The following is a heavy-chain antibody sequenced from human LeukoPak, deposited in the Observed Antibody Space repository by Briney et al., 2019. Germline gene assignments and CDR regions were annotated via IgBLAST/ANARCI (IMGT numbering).Heavy chain of an antibody. CDR1: GIIFSTYA. CDR3: ARDFWSGYYTED. D-gene: IGHD3-3*01. Sequence: GGSLRLSCEFSGIIFSTYAMNWVRQAPGKGLEWISYISGSSSGSTSITQYADSVKGRFTFSRDNAKNSLHLQMDSLSAEDTAVYYCARDFWSGYYTEDWGQGALVIVSS. CDR2: ISGSSSGSTSIT. V-gene: IGHV3-48*04. J-gene: IGHJ4*02.